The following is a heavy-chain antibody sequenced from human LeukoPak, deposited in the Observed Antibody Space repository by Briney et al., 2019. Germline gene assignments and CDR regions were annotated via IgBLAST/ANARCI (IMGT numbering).Heavy chain of an antibody. D-gene: IGHD3-22*01. V-gene: IGHV5-10-1*01. Sequence: GESLKISCKVSGYSFPSYWITWVRQVPGKGLEWMGRIAPSDSYTNYNPSFEGHVTVSVEKSITTVYLQWSSLKASDTAMYYCVRQPPGVYDTTQNWFDPWGQGTLVTVSS. CDR1: GYSFPSYW. J-gene: IGHJ5*02. CDR3: VRQPPGVYDTTQNWFDP. CDR2: IAPSDSYT.